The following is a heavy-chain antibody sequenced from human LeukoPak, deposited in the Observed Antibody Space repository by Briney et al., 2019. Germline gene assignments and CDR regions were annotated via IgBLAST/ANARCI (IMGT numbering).Heavy chain of an antibody. D-gene: IGHD3-3*01. CDR2: IYYSGST. V-gene: IGHV4-59*12. J-gene: IGHJ5*02. Sequence: SETLSLTCTVSGGSISSYYWSWIRQPPGKGLEWIGYIYYSGSTNYNPSLKSRVTISVDTSKNQFSLKLSSVTAADTAVYYCARDRYYDFWSGYYYNWFDPWGQGTLVTVSS. CDR3: ARDRYYDFWSGYYYNWFDP. CDR1: GGSISSYY.